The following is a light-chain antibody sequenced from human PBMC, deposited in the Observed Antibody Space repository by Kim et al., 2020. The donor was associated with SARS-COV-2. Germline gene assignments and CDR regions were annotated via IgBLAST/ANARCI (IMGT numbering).Light chain of an antibody. CDR3: SSYTSSSTWV. J-gene: IGLJ3*02. Sequence: PGQSITISCTGTSSDVGGYNYVSWYQQHPGKAPKLMIYDVSKRPSGVSNRFSGSKSGNTASLTISGLQAEDEADYYCSSYTSSSTWVFGGGTKLTVL. CDR2: DVS. V-gene: IGLV2-14*04. CDR1: SSDVGGYNY.